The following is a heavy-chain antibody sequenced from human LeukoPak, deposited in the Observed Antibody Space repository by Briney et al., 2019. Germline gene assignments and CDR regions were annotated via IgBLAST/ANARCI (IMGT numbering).Heavy chain of an antibody. CDR3: TTKYPGSWSPTN. Sequence: GGSLRLSCAASGFTFSNAWMTWVRQAPGKRLEWVGRIKSKTDGGTTDYPALVKGRFTISRDDSKNTLYLQMNSLKTEDTAVYYCTTKYPGSWSPTNWGQGTMVTVSS. CDR2: IKSKTDGGTT. D-gene: IGHD6-13*01. V-gene: IGHV3-15*01. J-gene: IGHJ4*02. CDR1: GFTFSNAW.